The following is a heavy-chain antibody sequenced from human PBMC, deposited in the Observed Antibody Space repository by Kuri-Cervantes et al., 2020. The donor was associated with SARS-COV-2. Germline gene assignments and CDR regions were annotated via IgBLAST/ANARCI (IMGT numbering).Heavy chain of an antibody. CDR2: IYYSGST. J-gene: IGHJ6*02. Sequence: SETLSLTCTVSGGSISSSSYYWGWIRQPPGKGLEWIGSIYYSGSTNYNPSLKSRVTISVDTSKNQFSLKLSSVTAADTAVYYCARGDCSGGSCYGMDVWGQGTTVTVSS. V-gene: IGHV4-39*07. CDR1: GGSISSSSYY. CDR3: ARGDCSGGSCYGMDV. D-gene: IGHD2-15*01.